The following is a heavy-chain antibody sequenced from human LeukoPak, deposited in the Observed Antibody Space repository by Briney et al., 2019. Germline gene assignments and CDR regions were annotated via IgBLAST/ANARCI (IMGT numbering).Heavy chain of an antibody. D-gene: IGHD3-22*01. CDR3: ARGGTMIEGYYYMDV. CDR2: INHSGNT. Sequence: SETLSLTCTVSGDSISSSYYWSWIRQPPGKGLEWIGEINHSGNTNYNPSLKSQVTISVDTSKNQFSLKLSSVTAADTAVYYCARGGTMIEGYYYMDVWGKGTTVTVSS. CDR1: GDSISSSYY. J-gene: IGHJ6*03. V-gene: IGHV4-34*01.